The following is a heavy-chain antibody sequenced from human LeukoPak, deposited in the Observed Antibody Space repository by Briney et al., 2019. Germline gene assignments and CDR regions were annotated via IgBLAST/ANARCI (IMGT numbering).Heavy chain of an antibody. CDR1: GASISNYY. D-gene: IGHD3-10*01. CDR2: IYYSGST. J-gene: IGHJ4*02. CDR3: ARGLARLKVPYGSVLWRY. V-gene: IGHV4-59*12. Sequence: SETLSLTCTVSGASISNYYWGWIRQPPGKGLEWIGHIYYSGSTNYNPSLKSRVTISVDTSKNQFSLKLSSVTAADTAVYYCARGLARLKVPYGSVLWRYWGQGTLVTVPS.